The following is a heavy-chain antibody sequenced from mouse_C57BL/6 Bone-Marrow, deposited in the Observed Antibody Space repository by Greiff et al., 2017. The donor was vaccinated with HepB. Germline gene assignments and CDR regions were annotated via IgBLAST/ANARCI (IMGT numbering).Heavy chain of an antibody. J-gene: IGHJ2*01. V-gene: IGHV1-80*01. Sequence: VQLQQSGAELVKPGASVKISCKASGYAFSSYWMNWVKQRPGKGLEWIGQIYPGDGDNNYNGKFKGKATRTAEKSSSTAYMQHSSLTSEDSAVYFGARSKGGNWDVLDYWGQGTTLTVSS. CDR2: IYPGDGDN. CDR3: ARSKGGNWDVLDY. D-gene: IGHD4-1*01. CDR1: GYAFSSYW.